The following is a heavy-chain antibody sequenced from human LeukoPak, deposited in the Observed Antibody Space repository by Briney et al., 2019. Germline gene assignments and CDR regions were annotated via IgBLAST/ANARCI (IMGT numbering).Heavy chain of an antibody. V-gene: IGHV4-4*01. CDR2: IYHNGKN. CDR1: GDSINSDKW. Sequence: AETLSLTCAVSGDSINSDKWWTWVRLPPGKGLEWIGEIYHNGKNNYKESLKRRATISLDNSKNQFCLKLNAVTAAYTAVYFCARVAVVFWSGESGGMDVWGTGTTVTVSS. J-gene: IGHJ6*04. CDR3: ARVAVVFWSGESGGMDV. D-gene: IGHD3-10*01.